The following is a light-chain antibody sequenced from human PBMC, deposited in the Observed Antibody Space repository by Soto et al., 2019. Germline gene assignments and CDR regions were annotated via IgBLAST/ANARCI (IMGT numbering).Light chain of an antibody. V-gene: IGKV3D-20*02. CDR3: QQGGNWPLT. CDR2: GAS. Sequence: EIVLTQSPGTLSLSPGERATLSCRASQSVSNNYLAWYQQKPGQAPRLLIYGASNRATGIPDRFSGSGSGTDFTLTISRLEPEDFAIYYCQQGGNWPLTFGQGTRLEIK. J-gene: IGKJ5*01. CDR1: QSVSNNY.